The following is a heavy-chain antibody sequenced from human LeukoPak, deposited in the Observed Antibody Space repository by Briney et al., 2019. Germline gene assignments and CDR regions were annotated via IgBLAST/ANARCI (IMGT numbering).Heavy chain of an antibody. CDR2: INSDGSST. Sequence: PGGSLRLSCEASGFAFSSYWMHWVRQAPGKGLVWVSRINSDGSSTSYADSVKGRFTISRDNAKNTLYLQMNSLRAEDTAVYYCARDWFGTLSDYWGQGTLVTVSS. V-gene: IGHV3-74*01. D-gene: IGHD3-10*01. CDR3: ARDWFGTLSDY. CDR1: GFAFSSYW. J-gene: IGHJ4*02.